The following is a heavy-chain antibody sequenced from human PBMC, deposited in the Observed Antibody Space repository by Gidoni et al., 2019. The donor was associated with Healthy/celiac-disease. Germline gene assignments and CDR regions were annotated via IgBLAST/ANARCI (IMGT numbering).Heavy chain of an antibody. Sequence: QVQLPESGPGLVKPSETLSLTCTVSGGSISSYYWSWIRQPPGKGLEWIGYIYYSGSTNYNPSLKSRVTISVDTSKNQFSLKLSSVTAADTAGYYCARDSAHSSSWRWFDPWGQGTLVTVSS. J-gene: IGHJ5*02. CDR1: GGSISSYY. V-gene: IGHV4-59*01. D-gene: IGHD6-13*01. CDR2: IYYSGST. CDR3: ARDSAHSSSWRWFDP.